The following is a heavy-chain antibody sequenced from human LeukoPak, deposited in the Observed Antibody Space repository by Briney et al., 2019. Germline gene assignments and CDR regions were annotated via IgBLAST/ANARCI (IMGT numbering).Heavy chain of an antibody. CDR1: GFTFSSYG. CDR2: ISYDGSNK. V-gene: IGHV3-30*18. Sequence: PGGSLRLSCAASGFTFSSYGMHWVRQAPGKGLEWVAVISYDGSNKYYADPVKGRFTISRDNSKNTLYLQMNSLRAEDTAMYYCAKGVDILYYYSGMDVWGPGTTVTVS. CDR3: AKGVDILYYYSGMDV. J-gene: IGHJ6*02. D-gene: IGHD5-12*01.